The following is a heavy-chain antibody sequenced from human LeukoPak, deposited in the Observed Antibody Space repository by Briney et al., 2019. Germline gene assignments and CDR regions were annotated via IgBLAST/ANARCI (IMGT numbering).Heavy chain of an antibody. V-gene: IGHV3-21*01. Sequence: GGSLRLSCAASGFTFSSYSMNWVRQAPGKGLEWVSSISSSSSYIYYADSVKGRFTISRDNAKNSLYLQMNSLRAEDSAVYYCARVLVRGTNWFDPWGQGTLVTVSS. J-gene: IGHJ5*02. D-gene: IGHD3-16*01. CDR3: ARVLVRGTNWFDP. CDR2: ISSSSSYI. CDR1: GFTFSSYS.